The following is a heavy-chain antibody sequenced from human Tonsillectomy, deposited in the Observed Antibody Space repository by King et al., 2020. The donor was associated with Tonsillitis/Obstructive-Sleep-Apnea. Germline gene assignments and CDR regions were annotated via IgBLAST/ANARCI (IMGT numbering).Heavy chain of an antibody. CDR3: ARDFRGYCSSTSCYMAEYFQH. V-gene: IGHV3-11*05. J-gene: IGHJ1*01. CDR1: GFTFSDYY. Sequence: HVQLVESGGGLVKPGGSLRLSCAASGFTFSDYYMSWIRQAPGKGLEWVSYISSSSSYTNYADSVKGRFTISRDNAKNSLYLQMNSLGAEDTAVYYCARDFRGYCSSTSCYMAEYFQHWGQGTLVTVSS. CDR2: ISSSSSYT. D-gene: IGHD2-2*02.